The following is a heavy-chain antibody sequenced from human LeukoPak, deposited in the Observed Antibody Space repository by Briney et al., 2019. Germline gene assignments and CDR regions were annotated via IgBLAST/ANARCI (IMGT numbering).Heavy chain of an antibody. V-gene: IGHV4-59*11. D-gene: IGHD3-22*01. CDR1: GDSFSSHY. J-gene: IGHJ4*02. CDR2: ISHIGRT. Sequence: SETLSLTCAVSGDSFSSHYWTWIRQSPGTGLEWIGYISHIGRTNYNPSLKSRVTISIDTSKNQFSLKLRSVTAADTAVYYCARHRSMFDSSGYYLDYWGQGTLVTVSS. CDR3: ARHRSMFDSSGYYLDY.